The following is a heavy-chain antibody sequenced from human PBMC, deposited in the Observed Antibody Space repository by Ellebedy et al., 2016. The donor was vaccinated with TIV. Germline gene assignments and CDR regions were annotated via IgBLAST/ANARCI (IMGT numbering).Heavy chain of an antibody. D-gene: IGHD6-19*01. CDR3: ARDQWLGRAYYFDS. CDR1: GFTFSNYW. V-gene: IGHV3-7*01. J-gene: IGHJ4*02. CDR2: IKQDGSEK. Sequence: GGSLRFSCGTSGFTFSNYWMNWVRQAPGKGLEWVANIKQDGSEKYYVDSVEGRFSISRDNAKKSLYLQMNSLTDEDTAVYYCARDQWLGRAYYFDSWGQGTLVTVSS.